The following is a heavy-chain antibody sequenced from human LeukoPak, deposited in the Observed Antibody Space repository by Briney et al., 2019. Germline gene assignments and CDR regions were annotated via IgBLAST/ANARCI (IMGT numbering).Heavy chain of an antibody. D-gene: IGHD6-25*01. CDR2: IYYTGST. CDR1: GGSISSSSYY. J-gene: IGHJ4*02. V-gene: IGHV4-39*07. CDR3: ARDEIYIAAAGFY. Sequence: SETLSLTCTVSGGSISSSSYYWLWIRQPPGKGLEWIGSIYYTGSTYYNPSLKSRVTMSLDTSKKQFSLNLNSVTAADTAVYYCARDEIYIAAAGFYWGQGTLVTVSS.